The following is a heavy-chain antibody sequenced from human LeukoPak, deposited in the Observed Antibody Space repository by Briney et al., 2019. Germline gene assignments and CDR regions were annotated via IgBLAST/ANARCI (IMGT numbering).Heavy chain of an antibody. Sequence: PGGSLRLSCAASGFTFSNGWMNWVRQAPGKGLEWVGRIKSKSDGGTTGHAAPVKGRFTISRDDSKNTLYLQMNSLKTEDTAVYYCTTDSAGLAAAGLYYFYYGMDVWGQGTTVIVSS. CDR2: IKSKSDGGTT. V-gene: IGHV3-15*07. J-gene: IGHJ6*02. D-gene: IGHD6-13*01. CDR1: GFTFSNGW. CDR3: TTDSAGLAAAGLYYFYYGMDV.